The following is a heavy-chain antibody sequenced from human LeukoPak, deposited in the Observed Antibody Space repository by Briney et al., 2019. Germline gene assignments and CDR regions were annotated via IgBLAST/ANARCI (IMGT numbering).Heavy chain of an antibody. Sequence: PSETLSLTCTVSGGSISSYYWSWIRQPAGKGLEWIGRIYTSGSTNYNPSLKSRVTMSVDTSKNQFSLKLSSVTAADTAVYYCARDYGSSSHYGMDVWCQGTTVTVSS. V-gene: IGHV4-4*07. J-gene: IGHJ6*02. CDR2: IYTSGST. D-gene: IGHD6-13*01. CDR3: ARDYGSSSHYGMDV. CDR1: GGSISSYY.